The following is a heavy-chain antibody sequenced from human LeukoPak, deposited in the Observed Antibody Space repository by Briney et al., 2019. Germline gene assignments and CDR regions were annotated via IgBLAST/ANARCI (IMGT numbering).Heavy chain of an antibody. CDR3: TKLRGWDGYNSFDF. Sequence: GASVKVSCKASGYTFTNYGIHWVRQAPGQGLEWLGWINTNTGNPTYAQGFTGRFVFSLDTSVTTAYVQISSLKAEDTAVYYCTKLRGWDGYNSFDFWGQGTLVTVSS. D-gene: IGHD5-24*01. V-gene: IGHV7-4-1*02. CDR1: GYTFTNYG. J-gene: IGHJ4*02. CDR2: INTNTGNP.